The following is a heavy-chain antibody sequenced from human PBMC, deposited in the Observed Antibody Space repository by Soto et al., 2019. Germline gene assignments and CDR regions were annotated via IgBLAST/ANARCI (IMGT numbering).Heavy chain of an antibody. CDR3: ARDDHIVVVPTSLGAMDV. CDR2: MSYTTTS. CDR1: GGSTRSSSYY. Sequence: PSETLSLTCTVSGGSTRSSSYYWGWVRQPPGKGLEWIGSMSYTTTSYYAPSLRSRAVISVDTAKNQFSLKLTSVTAADSAVYYCARDDHIVVVPTSLGAMDVWGQGTTVTVSS. V-gene: IGHV4-39*07. J-gene: IGHJ6*02. D-gene: IGHD2-2*01.